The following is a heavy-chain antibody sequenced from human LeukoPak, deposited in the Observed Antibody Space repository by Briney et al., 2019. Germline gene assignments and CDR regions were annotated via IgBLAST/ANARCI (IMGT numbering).Heavy chain of an antibody. CDR2: ISDTGATT. Sequence: GGSLRLSCAGSGFTFSSYAMSWVRQAAGKGLEWVSAISDTGATTYDADSVKGRFTISRDNSRSTLYLQMNSLRAEDTALYYCAKDTSIGRYCTNGVCSPFDYWGRGTLVTVSS. J-gene: IGHJ4*02. CDR3: AKDTSIGRYCTNGVCSPFDY. D-gene: IGHD2-8*01. V-gene: IGHV3-23*01. CDR1: GFTFSSYA.